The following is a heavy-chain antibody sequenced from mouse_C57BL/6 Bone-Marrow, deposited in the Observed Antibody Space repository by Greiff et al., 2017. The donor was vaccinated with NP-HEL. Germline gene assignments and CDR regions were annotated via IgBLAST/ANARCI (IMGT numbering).Heavy chain of an antibody. CDR1: GYTFTSYW. CDR2: IYPGSGST. CDR3: ARSGVVATDYAMDY. D-gene: IGHD1-1*01. V-gene: IGHV1-55*01. J-gene: IGHJ4*01. Sequence: QVQLQQSGAELVKPGASVKMSCKASGYTFTSYWITWVKQRPGQGLEWIGDIYPGSGSTNYNEKFKSKATLTVDTSSSTAYMQLSSLTSEDSAVYYCARSGVVATDYAMDYWGQGTSVTVSS.